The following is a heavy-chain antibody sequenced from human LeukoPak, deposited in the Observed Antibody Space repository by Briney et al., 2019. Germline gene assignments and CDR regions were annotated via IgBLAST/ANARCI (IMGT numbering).Heavy chain of an antibody. D-gene: IGHD6-13*01. V-gene: IGHV1-8*03. CDR3: ARGCKGLGQLVRAYYFDY. J-gene: IGHJ4*02. CDR1: GYTFTSYD. Sequence: ASVKVSCKASGYTFTSYDINWVRQATGQGLEWMGWMNPNSGNTGYAQKFQGRVTITRNTSISTAYMELSSLRSEDTAAYYCARGCKGLGQLVRAYYFDYWGQGTLVTVSS. CDR2: MNPNSGNT.